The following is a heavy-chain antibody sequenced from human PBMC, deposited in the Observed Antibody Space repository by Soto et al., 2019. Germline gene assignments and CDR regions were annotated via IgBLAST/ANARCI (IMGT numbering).Heavy chain of an antibody. Sequence: ASVKVSCKASGYTFTSYGISWVRQAPGQGLEWMGWISAYNGNTNYAQKLQGRVTMTTDTSTSTAYMELRSLRSDDTAVYYCARANRERRPEDAFDIWGQGTMVTVSS. D-gene: IGHD1-1*01. V-gene: IGHV1-18*01. J-gene: IGHJ3*02. CDR3: ARANRERRPEDAFDI. CDR1: GYTFTSYG. CDR2: ISAYNGNT.